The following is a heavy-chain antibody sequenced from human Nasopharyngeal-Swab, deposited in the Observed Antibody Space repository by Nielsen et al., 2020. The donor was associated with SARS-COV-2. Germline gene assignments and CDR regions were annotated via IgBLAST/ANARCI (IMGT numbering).Heavy chain of an antibody. CDR3: ASSSRHIDYYYYYMDV. J-gene: IGHJ6*03. Sequence: ASVKVSCKASGYTFTSYYMLWVRQAPGQGLEWMGIINPSGGSTSYAQKFQGRVTMTRDTSTSTVYMELSSLRSEDTAVYYCASSSRHIDYYYYYMDVWGKGTTVTVSS. CDR1: GYTFTSYY. CDR2: INPSGGST. D-gene: IGHD2-21*01. V-gene: IGHV1-46*01.